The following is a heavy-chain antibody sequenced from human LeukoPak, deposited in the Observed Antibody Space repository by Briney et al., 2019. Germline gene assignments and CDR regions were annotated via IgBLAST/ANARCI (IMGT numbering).Heavy chain of an antibody. CDR1: GGSIGSYY. CDR2: IHSSTSK. D-gene: IGHD3-10*01. Sequence: PSETLSLTCTVSGGSIGSYYWSWIRQPAGKGLEWIGRIHSSTSKNYNPSIKSRVTMSLDTSENQFSLKVDSVTAADTAIYYCAREAVDYGSGSLDYWGQGTLVAVSS. J-gene: IGHJ4*02. CDR3: AREAVDYGSGSLDY. V-gene: IGHV4-4*07.